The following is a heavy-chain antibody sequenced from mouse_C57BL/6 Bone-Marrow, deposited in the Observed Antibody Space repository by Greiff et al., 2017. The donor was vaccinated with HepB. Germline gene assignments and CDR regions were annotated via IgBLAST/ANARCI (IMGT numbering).Heavy chain of an antibody. V-gene: IGHV5-12*01. CDR3: ARRPDGYYNYAMDY. J-gene: IGHJ4*01. CDR1: GFTFSDYY. Sequence: EVKVVESGGGLVQPGGSLKLSCAASGFTFSDYYMYWVRQTPEKRLEWVAYISNGGGSTYYPDTVKGRFTISRDNAKNTLYLHMSRLKSEDTAMYYCARRPDGYYNYAMDYWGQGTSVTVSS. D-gene: IGHD2-3*01. CDR2: ISNGGGST.